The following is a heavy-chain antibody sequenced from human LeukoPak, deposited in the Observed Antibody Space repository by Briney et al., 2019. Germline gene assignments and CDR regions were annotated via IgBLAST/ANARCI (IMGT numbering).Heavy chain of an antibody. CDR2: IYSSGNT. Sequence: PGGSLRLSCAASGFIVSSNYMSWVRQAPGKGLECLSIIYSSGNTYYADSVKGRFTISRDKSKNTLYLQMNSLRAEDTAVYYCARVETSKGYYFDYWGQGTLVTVSS. CDR3: ARVETSKGYYFDY. CDR1: GFIVSSNY. V-gene: IGHV3-66*01. J-gene: IGHJ4*02.